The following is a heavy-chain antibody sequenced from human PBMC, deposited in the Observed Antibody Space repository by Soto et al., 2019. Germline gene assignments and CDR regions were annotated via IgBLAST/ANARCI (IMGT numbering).Heavy chain of an antibody. CDR1: GGSISSGGYY. J-gene: IGHJ4*02. V-gene: IGHV4-31*03. D-gene: IGHD3-22*01. CDR2: IYYSGST. CDR3: ARDRVSTMSYDY. Sequence: QEQLQESGPGLVKPSQTLSLTCTVSGGSISSGGYYWSWIRQHPGKGLEWIGYIYYSGSTYYNPSLKSRVTISVDTSKNQFSLKLSSVTAADTAVYYCARDRVSTMSYDYWGQGTLVTVSS.